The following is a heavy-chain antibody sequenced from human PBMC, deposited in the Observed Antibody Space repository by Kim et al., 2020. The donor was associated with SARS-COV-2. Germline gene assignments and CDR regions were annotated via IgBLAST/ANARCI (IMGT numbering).Heavy chain of an antibody. Sequence: GGSLRLSCAASGFTFSSYWMSWVRQAPGKGLEWVANIKQDGSEKYYVDSVKGRFTISRDNAKNSLYLQMNSLRAEDTAVYYCARDCSSTSIYYYYGMDVWGQGSTVTVSS. CDR2: IKQDGSEK. CDR1: GFTFSSYW. J-gene: IGHJ6*02. D-gene: IGHD2-2*01. V-gene: IGHV3-7*01. CDR3: ARDCSSTSIYYYYGMDV.